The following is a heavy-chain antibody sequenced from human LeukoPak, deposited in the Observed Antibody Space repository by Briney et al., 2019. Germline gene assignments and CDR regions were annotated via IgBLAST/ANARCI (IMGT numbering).Heavy chain of an antibody. CDR1: GGSITSYF. Sequence: KPSETLSLTCTVSGGSITSYFWTWIRHPPGKGLEWIGYIYQSGTPTYNPSPKSRATIPAKPPKNQFSLKLSSVTAADPAVYYWAQKAPFPPAYSQQWGQGTLVTVSS. CDR2: IYQSGTP. V-gene: IGHV4-59*01. J-gene: IGHJ1*01. D-gene: IGHD2/OR15-2a*01. CDR3: AQKAPFPPAYSQQ.